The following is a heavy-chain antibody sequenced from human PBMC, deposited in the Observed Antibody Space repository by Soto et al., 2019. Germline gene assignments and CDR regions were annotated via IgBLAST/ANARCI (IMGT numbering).Heavy chain of an antibody. Sequence: SETLSLTCTVSGGSISSSSYYWGWIRQPPGKGLEWIGSIYYSGSTYYNQSLKSRVTISVDTSKNQLSLKLSSMTASDTVVYYCARVLRYFDWLSDYYYYGMDVWGQGTTVTVSS. CDR1: GGSISSSSYY. J-gene: IGHJ6*02. CDR2: IYYSGST. D-gene: IGHD3-9*01. V-gene: IGHV4-39*02. CDR3: ARVLRYFDWLSDYYYYGMDV.